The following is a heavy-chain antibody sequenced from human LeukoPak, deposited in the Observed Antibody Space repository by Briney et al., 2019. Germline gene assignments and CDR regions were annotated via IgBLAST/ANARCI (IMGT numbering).Heavy chain of an antibody. CDR1: GYTFTSYG. J-gene: IGHJ4*02. CDR3: ARKLGYCSGGSCYLCDY. Sequence: ASVKVSCKASGYTFTSYGVSWVRQAPGQGLEWMGWISAYNGNTNYAQKLQGRVTMTTDTSTSTAYMELRSLRSDDTAVYYCARKLGYCSGGSCYLCDYWGQGTLVTVSS. V-gene: IGHV1-18*01. D-gene: IGHD2-15*01. CDR2: ISAYNGNT.